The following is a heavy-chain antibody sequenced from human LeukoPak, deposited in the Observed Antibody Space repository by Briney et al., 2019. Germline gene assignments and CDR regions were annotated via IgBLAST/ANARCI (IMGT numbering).Heavy chain of an antibody. J-gene: IGHJ4*02. CDR2: IKQDGSEK. CDR3: AREAGGYSGYDYYYFDY. V-gene: IGHV3-7*01. D-gene: IGHD5-12*01. Sequence: GGSLRLSCAASGFTFSSYWMSWVRQAPGKGLEWVANIKQDGSEKYYVDSVKGRFTISRDNAMNSLYLQMNSLRAEDTAVYYCAREAGGYSGYDYYYFDYWGQGTLVTVSS. CDR1: GFTFSSYW.